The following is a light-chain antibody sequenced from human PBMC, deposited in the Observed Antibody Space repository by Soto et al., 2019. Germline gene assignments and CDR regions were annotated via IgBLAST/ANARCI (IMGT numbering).Light chain of an antibody. CDR1: QDITNY. CDR2: HAS. CDR3: QQYVNLPLT. V-gene: IGKV1-33*01. J-gene: IGKJ4*01. Sequence: DIQMTQSPSFLSASVGDRVTITCQASQDITNYLNWYQQKPGKAPKLLIYHASNLEIGVPSRFSRSGSGTDFTFTIRSLQPEDIATYYCQQYVNLPLTFGGGTKGEIK.